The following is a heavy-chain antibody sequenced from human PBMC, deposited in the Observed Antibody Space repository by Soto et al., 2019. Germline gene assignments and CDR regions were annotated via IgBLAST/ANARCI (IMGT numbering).Heavy chain of an antibody. CDR2: VNHGGTS. CDR1: GGSFSGYY. J-gene: IGHJ6*02. D-gene: IGHD3-10*01. Sequence: SETLSLTCAVHGGSFSGYYWDWIRQPPGKGLEWIGEVNHGGTSNYNPSLKSRAIISVDTSKNQFSLKLTSVTAEDTALSFCASSFFLRSGDLFDGLDVWGQGTTVTVSS. CDR3: ASSFFLRSGDLFDGLDV. V-gene: IGHV4-34*01.